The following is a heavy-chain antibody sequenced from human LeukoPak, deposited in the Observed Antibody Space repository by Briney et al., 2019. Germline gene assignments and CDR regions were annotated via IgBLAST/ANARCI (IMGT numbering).Heavy chain of an antibody. CDR2: ISSSSSYI. J-gene: IGHJ6*03. CDR3: ARDQYDFWSGTKLSYYYYMDV. D-gene: IGHD3-3*01. CDR1: GFTFSSYS. V-gene: IGHV3-21*01. Sequence: TGGSLRLSCAASGFTFSSYSMNWVRQAPGKGLEWVSSISSSSSYIYYADSVKGRFTISRDNAKNSLYLQMNSLRAEDTAVYYCARDQYDFWSGTKLSYYYYMDVWGKGTTVTVSS.